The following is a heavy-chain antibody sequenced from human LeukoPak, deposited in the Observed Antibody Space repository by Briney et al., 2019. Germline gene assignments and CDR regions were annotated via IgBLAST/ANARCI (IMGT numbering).Heavy chain of an antibody. D-gene: IGHD6-13*01. CDR1: GGSISSYY. Sequence: SETLSPTCTVSGGSISSYYWNWIRQPPGKGLEWSGYIYSSGSTNYNPSLKSRVTISMDTSKNQFPLSLSSVTAADTAVYYCARDVLITPAGPYYFDYWGQGILVTVSS. CDR2: IYSSGST. J-gene: IGHJ4*02. CDR3: ARDVLITPAGPYYFDY. V-gene: IGHV4-59*01.